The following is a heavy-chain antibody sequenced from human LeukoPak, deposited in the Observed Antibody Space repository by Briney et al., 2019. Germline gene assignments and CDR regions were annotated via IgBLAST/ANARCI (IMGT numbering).Heavy chain of an antibody. CDR1: GGSISSYY. CDR2: IYYSGSA. D-gene: IGHD5-12*01. CDR3: ARVTGYDWESSYDY. V-gene: IGHV4-59*01. Sequence: SETLSLTCTVSGGSISSYYWSWIRQPPGKGLEWIGYIYYSGSANYNPSLESRVTISVDTSKNQFSLKLRSVTAADTAVYYCARVTGYDWESSYDYWGQGTLVTVSS. J-gene: IGHJ4*02.